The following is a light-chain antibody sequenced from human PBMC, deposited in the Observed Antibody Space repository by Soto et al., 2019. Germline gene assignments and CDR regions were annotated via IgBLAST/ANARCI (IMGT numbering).Light chain of an antibody. CDR2: SAS. V-gene: IGKV1-6*01. CDR1: QASRDA. Sequence: AIQMTQSPSSLSASLGDRVTITCRASQASRDALGWYQQKPVQAPKLLIYSASSLHSGVPSKFRDSGSGKNFTLTISRLQPEDGVNYYCLQAYSYLWTFGQGTNVEI. J-gene: IGKJ1*01. CDR3: LQAYSYLWT.